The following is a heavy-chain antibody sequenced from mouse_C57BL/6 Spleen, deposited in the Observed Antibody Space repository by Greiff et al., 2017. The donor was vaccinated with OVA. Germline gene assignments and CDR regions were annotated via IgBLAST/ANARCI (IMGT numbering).Heavy chain of an antibody. Sequence: VQLQQSGPELVKPGASVKISCKASGYSFTSYYINWVKQRPGQGLEWIGWIYPGSGNTKYNEKFKGKATLTADTSSSTAYMQLSSLTSEDSAVYYCGRGPYGYFDYWGQGTTLTVSS. CDR2: IYPGSGNT. CDR3: GRGPYGYFDY. V-gene: IGHV1-66*01. D-gene: IGHD2-10*02. CDR1: GYSFTSYY. J-gene: IGHJ2*01.